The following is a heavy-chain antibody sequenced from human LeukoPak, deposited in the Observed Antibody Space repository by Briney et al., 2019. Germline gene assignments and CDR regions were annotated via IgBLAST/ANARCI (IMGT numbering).Heavy chain of an antibody. J-gene: IGHJ6*03. D-gene: IGHD5-18*01. CDR2: MNPNSGNT. Sequence: ASVKVSCKASVYTFTSYDINWVRQATGQGLEWMGWMNPNSGNTGYAQKFQGRVTMTRNTSISTAYIELSSLRSEDTAVYYCARRIQLWSHHPYYYYYMDVWGKGTTVTVSS. V-gene: IGHV1-8*01. CDR3: ARRIQLWSHHPYYYYYMDV. CDR1: VYTFTSYD.